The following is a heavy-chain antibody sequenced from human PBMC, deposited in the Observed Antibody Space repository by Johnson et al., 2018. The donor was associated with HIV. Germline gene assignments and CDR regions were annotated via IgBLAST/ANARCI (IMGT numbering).Heavy chain of an antibody. CDR2: IWYDGSNK. J-gene: IGHJ3*01. V-gene: IGHV3-33*01. CDR3: ARDQAGDSSSS. D-gene: IGHD6-13*01. CDR1: GFTFSSYG. Sequence: QVQLVESGGGVVQPGRSLRLSCAASGFTFSSYGMHWVRQAPGKGLEWVAVIWYDGSNKYYADSVKGRFTISRDNAKNSLYLQMKSLRAEDTAVYYCARDQAGDSSSSWGQGTMVTVSS.